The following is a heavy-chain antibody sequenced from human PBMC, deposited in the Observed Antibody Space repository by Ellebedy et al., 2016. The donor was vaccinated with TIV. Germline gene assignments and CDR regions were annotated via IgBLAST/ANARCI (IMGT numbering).Heavy chain of an antibody. V-gene: IGHV3-15*01. D-gene: IGHD6-13*01. CDR2: IKGKTDGGTA. J-gene: IGHJ4*02. Sequence: PGGSLRLSCAASGFTFSSYGMHWVRQAPGKGLEWVGRIKGKTDGGTAEYAPPVKGRFTISRDDSKNTLYLQINSLQTEDTAVFFCTLDSSIAAATQDYWGQGTLVTVSS. CDR3: TLDSSIAAATQDY. CDR1: GFTFSSYG.